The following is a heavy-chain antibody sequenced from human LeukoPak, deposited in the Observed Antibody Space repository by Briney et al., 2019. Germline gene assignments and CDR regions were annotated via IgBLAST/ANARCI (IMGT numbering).Heavy chain of an antibody. CDR2: IYHSGST. CDR1: GGSISSGGYS. J-gene: IGHJ4*02. V-gene: IGHV4-30-2*01. CDR3: ASRERDGTDY. D-gene: IGHD1-14*01. Sequence: AQTLSLTCAVSGGSISSGGYSWSWIRQPPGKGLEWIGYIYHSGSTYYNPSLKSRVTISVDRSKNQFSLKLSSVTAADTAVYYCASRERDGTDYWGRGTLVTVSS.